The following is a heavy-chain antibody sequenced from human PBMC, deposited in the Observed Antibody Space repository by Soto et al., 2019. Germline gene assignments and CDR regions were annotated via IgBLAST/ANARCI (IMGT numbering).Heavy chain of an antibody. V-gene: IGHV4-39*01. CDR3: VSQRTTVPTQAYFDY. D-gene: IGHD4-17*01. CDR2: VYYRGRS. J-gene: IGHJ4*02. CDR1: GGSVTNSSYY. Sequence: PSENLSLTCTVSGGSVTNSSYYWGWIRQSPGKGLEWIGSVYYRGRSYSKSSVKSRVTISVDTSKNRFSLSLNSVTASDTAVYFCVSQRTTVPTQAYFDYWGPGALVTVSS.